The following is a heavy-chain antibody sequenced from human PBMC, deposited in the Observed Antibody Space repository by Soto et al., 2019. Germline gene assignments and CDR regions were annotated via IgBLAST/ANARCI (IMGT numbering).Heavy chain of an antibody. Sequence: QVKLVESGGGVVQPGRSLRLSCAASGFSFGRYGMHWVRQAPGKGLEWVAVISYDGTNTYYADSVKGRFTISRDNSKNMLYTQRNSLRANDTAVYYCAKEYGRPLDYWGQGTLVTVSS. J-gene: IGHJ4*02. D-gene: IGHD1-1*01. CDR3: AKEYGRPLDY. CDR2: ISYDGTNT. CDR1: GFSFGRYG. V-gene: IGHV3-30*18.